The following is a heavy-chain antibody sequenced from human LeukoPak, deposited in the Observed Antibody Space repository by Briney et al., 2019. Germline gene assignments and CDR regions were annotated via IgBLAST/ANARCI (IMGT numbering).Heavy chain of an antibody. CDR2: INSDGSST. D-gene: IGHD1-26*01. CDR1: GFTFNSYW. J-gene: IGHJ4*02. Sequence: GGSLRLSCAASGFTFNSYWMHWVRQAPGKGLVWVSRINSDGSSTSYADSVKGRFTISRDNAKNTLYLQMNSLRAEDTAVYYCAREGGSYLYDYWGQGTLVTVSS. V-gene: IGHV3-74*01. CDR3: AREGGSYLYDY.